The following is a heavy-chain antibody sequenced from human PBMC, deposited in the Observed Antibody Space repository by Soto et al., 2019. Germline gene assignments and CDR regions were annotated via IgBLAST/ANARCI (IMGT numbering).Heavy chain of an antibody. CDR1: GFTFSSFA. J-gene: IGHJ4*02. V-gene: IGHV3-23*01. CDR2: ISGSGGTT. D-gene: IGHD6-19*01. CDR3: AKVTILVVAGTNSKHLDF. Sequence: EVHLLESGGGLVQPGGSLRLSCAASGFTFSSFAMNWVRQAPGKGLEWVSLISGSGGTTYYADSVKGRFTISRDNSKNTLYLQMNSLRADDTAVYYCAKVTILVVAGTNSKHLDFWGQGTLVTVSS.